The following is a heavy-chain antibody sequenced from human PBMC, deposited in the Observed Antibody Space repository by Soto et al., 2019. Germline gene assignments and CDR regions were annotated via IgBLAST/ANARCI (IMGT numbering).Heavy chain of an antibody. J-gene: IGHJ6*02. CDR1: GYTFNRYY. CDR3: ARASQMVINPSYYAIDV. D-gene: IGHD3-22*01. Sequence: RASVKVSCKASGYTFNRYYMHWVRQAPGPGLQWMGWISPNTGTARYAQQFKGRVTMTRDTSVSTVYMELSGLTSDDTAVYYCARASQMVINPSYYAIDVWGQGTSVTVSS. CDR2: ISPNTGTA. V-gene: IGHV1-2*02.